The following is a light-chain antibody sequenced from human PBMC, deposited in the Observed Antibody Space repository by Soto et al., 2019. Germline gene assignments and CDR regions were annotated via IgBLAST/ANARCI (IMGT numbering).Light chain of an antibody. CDR2: KAS. J-gene: IGKJ5*01. V-gene: IGKV1-5*03. CDR1: QSISSW. Sequence: DIQMTQSPSTLSASVGDRVTITCRASQSISSWLAWYQQKPGKAPKLLIYKASSLESGVPSRFSGSGSGTEFTLTISSLQPDDFATYYCQQYNSYPITFGQGTRRRL. CDR3: QQYNSYPIT.